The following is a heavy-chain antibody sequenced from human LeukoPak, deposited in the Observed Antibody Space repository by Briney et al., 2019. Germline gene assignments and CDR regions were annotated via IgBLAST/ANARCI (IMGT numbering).Heavy chain of an antibody. CDR3: ARLVDTSMARFDY. CDR2: IYPGDSDT. D-gene: IGHD5-18*01. V-gene: IGHV5-51*01. J-gene: IGHJ4*02. CDR1: GYSFTNYW. Sequence: GESLKISCKGSGYSFTNYWIGWVRQMPGKNLEWMGIIYPGDSDTRYSPSFQGQVTVSADKSISTAYLQWSSLKASDTAMYYCARLVDTSMARFDYWGQGTPVTVSS.